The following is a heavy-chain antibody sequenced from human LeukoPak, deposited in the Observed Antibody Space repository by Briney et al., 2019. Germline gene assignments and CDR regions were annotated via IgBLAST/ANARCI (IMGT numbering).Heavy chain of an antibody. CDR1: GFTFSNYA. D-gene: IGHD3-9*01. Sequence: GGSLRLSCAAAGFTFSNYAMSWVRQAPGKGLEWVSAILGSGGSTYYADSVKGRLTVSRDNSKSTLYLQMNSLRAEDTALYYCAKWGDYDVLTGYYVPDYWGQGTLVTVSS. CDR3: AKWGDYDVLTGYYVPDY. V-gene: IGHV3-23*01. J-gene: IGHJ4*02. CDR2: ILGSGGST.